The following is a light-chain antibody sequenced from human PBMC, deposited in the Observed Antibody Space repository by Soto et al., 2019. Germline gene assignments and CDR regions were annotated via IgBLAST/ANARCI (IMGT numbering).Light chain of an antibody. CDR3: TSYISSSALV. CDR1: SSDVGGYNY. Sequence: QSALTQPASVSGSPGQAITISCTGTSSDVGGYNYVSWYQQHPGKAPKLMIYDVNNRPSGVSNRFSGSKSGNTASLTISGLQAEDEADYYCTSYISSSALVFGGGTQLTVL. J-gene: IGLJ2*01. CDR2: DVN. V-gene: IGLV2-14*01.